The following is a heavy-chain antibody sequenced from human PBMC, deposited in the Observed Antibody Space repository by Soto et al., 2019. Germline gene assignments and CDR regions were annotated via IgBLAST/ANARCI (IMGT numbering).Heavy chain of an antibody. CDR2: IFHSGGT. Sequence: QVQLQESGPGLVEPSGTLSLTCAVSGGSISTTSWWSWVRQPPGKGLEWIGEIFHSGGTKYSPSLKSRVTISLDKSKNQSSLKLSSMTAADTAVYYCATQYTSSWRYFDYWGQGTLVTVSS. V-gene: IGHV4-4*02. D-gene: IGHD6-13*01. J-gene: IGHJ4*02. CDR1: GGSISTTSW. CDR3: ATQYTSSWRYFDY.